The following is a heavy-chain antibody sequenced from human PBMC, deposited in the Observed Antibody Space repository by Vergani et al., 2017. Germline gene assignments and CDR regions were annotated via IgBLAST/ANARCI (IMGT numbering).Heavy chain of an antibody. CDR3: AGDNVNGVGSFDI. CDR2: ISSSSSYI. J-gene: IGHJ3*02. V-gene: IGHV3-21*01. D-gene: IGHD2-8*01. Sequence: EVQLVESGGGLVKPGGSLRLSCAASGLTFSSYSMNWVRQGPGQGLEWVSSISSSSSYIDYADSVKGRFTISRDNAKNSLYLQMNSLRAEDTAVYYCAGDNVNGVGSFDIWGQGTMVTVSS. CDR1: GLTFSSYS.